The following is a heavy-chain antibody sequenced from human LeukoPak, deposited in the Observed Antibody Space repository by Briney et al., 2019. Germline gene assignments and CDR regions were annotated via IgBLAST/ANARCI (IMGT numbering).Heavy chain of an antibody. V-gene: IGHV1-2*02. CDR2: INPNSGGT. D-gene: IGHD3-22*01. J-gene: IGHJ3*02. Sequence: ASVKVSCKASGYTFTGYYMHWVRQAPGQGLEWMGWINPNSGGTNYAQKFQGRVTMTRDTSISTAYMELSRLRSDDTAVYYCAIWYYYDSSGYKRGAFDIWGQGTMVTVFS. CDR1: GYTFTGYY. CDR3: AIWYYYDSSGYKRGAFDI.